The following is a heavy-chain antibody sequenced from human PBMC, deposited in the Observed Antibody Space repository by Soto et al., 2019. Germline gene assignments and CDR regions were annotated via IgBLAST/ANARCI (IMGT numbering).Heavy chain of an antibody. V-gene: IGHV4-59*01. D-gene: IGHD5-18*01. CDR1: GGAISGYY. CDR3: AREVRGYSYGLDY. Sequence: ETLPLTCTVSGGAISGYYWSWIRQPPRKGLEWIGYIYYSGSTNYNPSRKSRVTISVDTPKNQFSLKLSSVTAADTAVYYCAREVRGYSYGLDYWGQGTLVTASS. CDR2: IYYSGST. J-gene: IGHJ4*02.